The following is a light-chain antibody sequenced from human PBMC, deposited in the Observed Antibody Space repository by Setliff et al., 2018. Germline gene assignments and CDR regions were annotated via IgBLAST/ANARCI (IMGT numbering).Light chain of an antibody. Sequence: QSALTQPPSVSGAPGQRVTISCTGSSSNIGAGYDVHWYQQLPGTAPKLLIYGNSNRPSGVPDRFSGSKSGTSASLAITGLQAEDEADYYCQSYDSSLSCVVFGGGTKVTVL. CDR1: SSNIGAGYD. V-gene: IGLV1-40*01. CDR3: QSYDSSLSCVV. J-gene: IGLJ2*01. CDR2: GNS.